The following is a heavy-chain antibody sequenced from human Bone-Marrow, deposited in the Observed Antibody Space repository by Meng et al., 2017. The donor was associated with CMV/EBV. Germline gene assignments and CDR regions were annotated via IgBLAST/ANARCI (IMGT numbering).Heavy chain of an antibody. V-gene: IGHV1-2*02. Sequence: QVQLVKSGDQVKTPGASVKVSCKAYGYTLTDHYIHWVRQAPGQWLEWMGWINHNTDTNNAQNFQGRVTMTRDMSINTAYMELSRLTSGDTAVYYCARSSGWSRFDYWGQGTLVTVSS. CDR1: GYTLTDHY. J-gene: IGHJ4*02. CDR2: INHNTDT. D-gene: IGHD6-19*01. CDR3: ARSSGWSRFDY.